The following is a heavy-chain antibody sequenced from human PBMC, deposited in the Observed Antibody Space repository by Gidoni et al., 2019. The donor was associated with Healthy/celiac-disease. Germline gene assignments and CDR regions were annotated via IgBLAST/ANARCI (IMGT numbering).Heavy chain of an antibody. D-gene: IGHD2-15*01. CDR1: GFTFSRYS. J-gene: IGHJ5*02. Sequence: EVQLVESGGGLVKPGGSLRLSCAASGFTFSRYSMNWVRQAPGKGREWVSSISSSSSYIDYADSVKGRLTISRDNAKNSLYLQMNSLRAEDTAVYYCARVPLGYCSGGSCYNWFDPWGQGTLVTVSS. CDR2: ISSSSSYI. V-gene: IGHV3-21*01. CDR3: ARVPLGYCSGGSCYNWFDP.